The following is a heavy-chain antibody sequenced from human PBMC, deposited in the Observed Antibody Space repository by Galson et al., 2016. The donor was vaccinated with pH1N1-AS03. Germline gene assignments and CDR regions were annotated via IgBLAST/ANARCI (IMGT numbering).Heavy chain of an antibody. D-gene: IGHD3-22*01. CDR3: ARPAHYDSSGRDALDV. V-gene: IGHV5-51*03. CDR1: GYGFNGYW. J-gene: IGHJ3*01. CDR2: LFPGDSDT. Sequence: QSGAEVKKPGDSLKISCKSSGYGFNGYWTGWVRQMPGKGLEWMGILFPGDSDTRYSPSFQGQVTISADKSTRTTYLQWRSLKASDTAIYYCARPAHYDSSGRDALDVWGQGTMLIVSS.